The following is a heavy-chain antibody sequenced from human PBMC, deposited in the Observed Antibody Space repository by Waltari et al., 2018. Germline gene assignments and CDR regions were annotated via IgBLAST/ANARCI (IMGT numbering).Heavy chain of an antibody. CDR3: ARGLDYDILTGYYKRNWFDP. D-gene: IGHD3-9*01. V-gene: IGHV4-34*01. CDR2: INHSGST. J-gene: IGHJ5*02. Sequence: QVQLQQWGAGLLKPSETLSLTCAVYGGSFSGYYWSWIRQPPGKGLEWIGEINHSGSTNYNPSLKSRVTISEDTSKNQFSLKLSSVTAADTAVYYCARGLDYDILTGYYKRNWFDPWGQGTLVTVSS. CDR1: GGSFSGYY.